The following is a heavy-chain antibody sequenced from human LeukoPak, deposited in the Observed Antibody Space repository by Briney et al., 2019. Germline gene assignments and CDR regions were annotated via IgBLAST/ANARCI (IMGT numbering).Heavy chain of an antibody. CDR3: ARDPTIDYSSSWYYFDS. CDR2: INPNSGGT. Sequence: ASVKVSCKASGYTFTAYSMHWVRQAPGQGLEWMGWINPNSGGTNYAQKFQGRVTMTRATSISTAYVELTRLRSDDTAVYYCARDPTIDYSSSWYYFDSWGQGTLVTVSS. J-gene: IGHJ4*02. CDR1: GYTFTAYS. D-gene: IGHD6-13*01. V-gene: IGHV1-2*02.